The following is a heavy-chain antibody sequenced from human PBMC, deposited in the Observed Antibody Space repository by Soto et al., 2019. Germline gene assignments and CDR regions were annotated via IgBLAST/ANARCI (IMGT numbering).Heavy chain of an antibody. D-gene: IGHD3-9*01. Sequence: GGSLRLSCAASGFTFSSYAMSWVRQAPGKGLEWVSAISGSGGSTYYADSVKGRFTISRENSKNALYLQMNSLRAEDTAVYYCARTEDDYDILTGYYYFDYWGQGTLVTVSS. V-gene: IGHV3-23*01. J-gene: IGHJ4*02. CDR3: ARTEDDYDILTGYYYFDY. CDR2: ISGSGGST. CDR1: GFTFSSYA.